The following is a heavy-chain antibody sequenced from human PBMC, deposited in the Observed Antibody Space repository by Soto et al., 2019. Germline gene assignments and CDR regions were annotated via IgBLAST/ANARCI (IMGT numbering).Heavy chain of an antibody. Sequence: ASVKVSCKASGYTFTGYCMHWVRQAPGQGLEWMGWINPNSGGTNYAQKFQGWVTMTRDTSISTAYMELSRLRSDDTAVYYCARATRTVSRAYYDYWSGYPLDAIEIWGQGTMVSVSS. CDR1: GYTFTGYC. D-gene: IGHD3-3*01. J-gene: IGHJ3*02. V-gene: IGHV1-2*04. CDR2: INPNSGGT. CDR3: ARATRTVSRAYYDYWSGYPLDAIEI.